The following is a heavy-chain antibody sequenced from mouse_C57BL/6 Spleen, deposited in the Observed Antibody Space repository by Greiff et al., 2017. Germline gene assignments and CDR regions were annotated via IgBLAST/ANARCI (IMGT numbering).Heavy chain of an antibody. CDR1: GYTFTNYW. CDR3: TGYGSSFDY. D-gene: IGHD1-1*01. J-gene: IGHJ2*01. V-gene: IGHV1-63*01. CDR2: IYPGGGYT. Sequence: VQLQQSGAELVRPGTSVKMSCKASGYTFTNYWIGWAKQRPGHGLEWIGDIYPGGGYTNYNEKFKGKATLTVDTSSSTAYMQLSSLTSEDSAVYYCTGYGSSFDYWGQGTTLTVSS.